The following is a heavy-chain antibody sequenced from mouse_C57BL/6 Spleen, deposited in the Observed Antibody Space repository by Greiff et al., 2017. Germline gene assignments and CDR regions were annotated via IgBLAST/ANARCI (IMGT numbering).Heavy chain of an antibody. CDR1: GYTFTSYW. V-gene: IGHV1-72*01. J-gene: IGHJ2*01. CDR3: AIDSSGHFDY. CDR2: IDPNSGGT. D-gene: IGHD3-2*02. Sequence: QQSCKASGYTFTSYWMHWVKQRPGRGLEWIGRIDPNSGGTKYNEKFKSKATLTVDKPSSTAYMQLSSLTSEDSAVYYCAIDSSGHFDYWGQGTTLTVSS.